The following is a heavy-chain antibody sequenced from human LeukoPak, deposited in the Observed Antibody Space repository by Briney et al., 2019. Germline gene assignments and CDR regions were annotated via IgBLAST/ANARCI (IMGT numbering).Heavy chain of an antibody. CDR1: GFTFSRYW. D-gene: IGHD3-16*01. CDR3: ARGGGLDV. V-gene: IGHV3-7*03. Sequence: GGSLRLSCAASGFTFSRYWMNWACQAPGKGLEWVASINHNGNVNYYVDSVKGRFTVSRDNAKNSLYLQMSNLRAEDTAVYFCARGGGLDVWGQGATVTVSS. J-gene: IGHJ6*02. CDR2: INHNGNVN.